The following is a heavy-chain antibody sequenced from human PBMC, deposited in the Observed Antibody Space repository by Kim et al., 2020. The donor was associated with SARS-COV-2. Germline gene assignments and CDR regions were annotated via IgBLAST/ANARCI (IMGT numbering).Heavy chain of an antibody. CDR1: GFTVGNNA. CDR2: IRASSETT. CDR3: AKDRGGSGWPVFDS. Sequence: GGSLRLSCAASGFTVGNNAMSWVRQAPGRGLEWVSTIRASSETTYYADPVDGHFTISSNSSRHPLDLQLYRLGADGTGVYYCAKDRGGSGWPVFDSGGQGTLVTVSS. D-gene: IGHD6-19*01. J-gene: IGHJ4*02. V-gene: IGHV3-23*01.